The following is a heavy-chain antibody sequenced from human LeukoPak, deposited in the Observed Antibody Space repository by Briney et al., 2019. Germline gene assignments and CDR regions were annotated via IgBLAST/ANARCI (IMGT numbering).Heavy chain of an antibody. CDR3: AKRIGYGYGLDH. CDR2: FTSSGDNT. CDR1: GFTFSDYA. J-gene: IGHJ5*02. D-gene: IGHD5-18*01. V-gene: IGHV3-23*01. Sequence: PGGSLRLSCAASGFTFSDYAMSWVRQAPGKGLEWVSAFTSSGDNTYYSDSVKGRFTISRDTSKNTLYLQMNSLRVEDTALYYCAKRIGYGYGLDHWGQGTLVTVSS.